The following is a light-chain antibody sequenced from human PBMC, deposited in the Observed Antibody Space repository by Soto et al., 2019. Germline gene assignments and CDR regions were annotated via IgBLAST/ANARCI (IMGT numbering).Light chain of an antibody. J-gene: IGKJ3*01. CDR3: QQYVSSPFT. V-gene: IGKV3-20*01. Sequence: EVVLTQSPGTLSLAPGGRASLSCRASQSVSPYLAWYQQKPGQAPRLLIYGASTRAIGIPDRFSGSGSGTDLTLTISRLDPEDSAVYYCQQYVSSPFTFGPGTKVDIQ. CDR1: QSVSPY. CDR2: GAS.